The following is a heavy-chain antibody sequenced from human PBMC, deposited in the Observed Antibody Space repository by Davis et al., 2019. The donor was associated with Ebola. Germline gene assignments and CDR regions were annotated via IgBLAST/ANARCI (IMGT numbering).Heavy chain of an antibody. J-gene: IGHJ3*02. CDR2: ISASNGNT. CDR1: GYSFHNYA. D-gene: IGHD1-26*01. V-gene: IGHV1-18*01. CDR3: ARTSIVGTTTTASDI. Sequence: ASVKVSCKASGYSFHNYALSRLRQAPGHGLEWMVWISASNGNTNYAQKGQGRVTMTTDTSTRTAYLDLRSLRSDDTAVYFCARTSIVGTTTTASDIWGQGTLVTVSA.